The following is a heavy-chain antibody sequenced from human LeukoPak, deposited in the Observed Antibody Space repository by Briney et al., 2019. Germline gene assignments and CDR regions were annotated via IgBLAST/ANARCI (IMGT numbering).Heavy chain of an antibody. J-gene: IGHJ3*01. CDR1: GFTFSSYS. V-gene: IGHV3-21*06. CDR2: ISTNTKYI. D-gene: IGHD2-15*01. Sequence: GGSLRLSCAASGFTFSSYSMNWVRQAPGKGLEWVSSISTNTKYIYYADSVKGRFTISRDNAKNSLYLQTNSLRADDTAVYSCARVCGGGSCSGAFDLWGQGTMVTVSS. CDR3: ARVCGGGSCSGAFDL.